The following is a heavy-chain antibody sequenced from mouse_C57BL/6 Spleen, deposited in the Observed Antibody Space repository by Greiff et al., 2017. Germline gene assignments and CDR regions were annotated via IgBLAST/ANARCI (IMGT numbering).Heavy chain of an antibody. CDR1: GFTFSDYG. D-gene: IGHD2-1*01. J-gene: IGHJ1*03. CDR2: ISSGSSTI. V-gene: IGHV5-17*01. CDR3: ARDYYGNYDWYFDV. Sequence: EVKLMESGGGLVKPGGSLKLSCAASGFTFSDYGMHWVRQAPEKGLEWVAYISSGSSTIYYADTVKGRFTISRDNAKNTLFLQMTSLRSEDTAMYYCARDYYGNYDWYFDVWGTGTTVTVSS.